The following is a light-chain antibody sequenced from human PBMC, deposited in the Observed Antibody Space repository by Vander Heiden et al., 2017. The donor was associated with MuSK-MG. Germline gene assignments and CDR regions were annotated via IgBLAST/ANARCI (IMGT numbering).Light chain of an antibody. CDR2: KDR. Sequence: SYELTQPPSVSVSPGQTASITCSGDNLGDTYAAWYQHRPGLSLMLVIYKDRKRPAGIPERFSGSNSGNTATLAITGTQARDEDDYYCQAWDGNTVFFGTGTKLTVL. CDR1: NLGDTY. V-gene: IGLV3-1*01. CDR3: QAWDGNTVF. J-gene: IGLJ1*01.